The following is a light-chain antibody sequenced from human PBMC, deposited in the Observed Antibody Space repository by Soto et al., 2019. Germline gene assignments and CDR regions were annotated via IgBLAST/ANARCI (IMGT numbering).Light chain of an antibody. CDR3: QQVYVYPST. Sequence: IQLTQSPSSMSSTVGDRVTITCRSSQGISSYLGWYQQKPGKAPNLLIYAASTLQSGVPSRFSGGGSGTDFTLTISSLQPEDFATYYCQQVYVYPSTFGGGTKVDIK. CDR2: AAS. CDR1: QGISSY. V-gene: IGKV1-9*01. J-gene: IGKJ4*01.